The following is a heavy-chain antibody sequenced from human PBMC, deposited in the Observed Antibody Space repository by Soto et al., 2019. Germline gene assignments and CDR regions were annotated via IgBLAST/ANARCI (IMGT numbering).Heavy chain of an antibody. CDR2: IYFSGST. CDR3: ASGNAWEVLLAY. Sequence: PSETLSLTCTVSGASINSGGYYWCWIRQLPGEGLVWIGYIYFSGSTYYNPSLESRVTISLDTSQNQFSLKLSSVTAADTAVYCCASGNAWEVLLAYWGQGTQVTVSS. CDR1: GASINSGGYY. V-gene: IGHV4-31*03. D-gene: IGHD1-26*01. J-gene: IGHJ4*02.